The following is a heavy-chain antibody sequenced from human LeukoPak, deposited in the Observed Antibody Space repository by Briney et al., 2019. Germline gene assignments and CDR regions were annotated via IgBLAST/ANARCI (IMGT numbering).Heavy chain of an antibody. Sequence: SETLSLTCTVSSGSISNSGYSWSWIRQPPGKGLEWIGYIWHSGDTYYSPSLKSRVTISIDRSKNQFSLKLTSVTAADTAVYYCARGGRLYHDFWSFDYWGQGTPVTVSS. CDR2: IWHSGDT. D-gene: IGHD3-3*01. V-gene: IGHV4-30-2*01. J-gene: IGHJ4*02. CDR3: ARGGRLYHDFWSFDY. CDR1: SGSISNSGYS.